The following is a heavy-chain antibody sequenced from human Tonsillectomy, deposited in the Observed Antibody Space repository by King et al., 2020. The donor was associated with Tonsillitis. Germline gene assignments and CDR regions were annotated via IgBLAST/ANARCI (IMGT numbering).Heavy chain of an antibody. CDR1: GGSFSGYY. CDR3: ARGPKENGSGGTCYDPYYYYGMDV. J-gene: IGHJ6*02. Sequence: VQLQQWGAGLLKPSETLSRTCAVYGGSFSGYYWSWIRQPPGTGLEWIGEINHSGSTNYNPSLNSRVTISVDTSKNQFSLKLSSVTAAETAVYYCARGPKENGSGGTCYDPYYYYGMDVWGQGTTVTVSS. D-gene: IGHD2-15*01. V-gene: IGHV4-34*01. CDR2: INHSGST.